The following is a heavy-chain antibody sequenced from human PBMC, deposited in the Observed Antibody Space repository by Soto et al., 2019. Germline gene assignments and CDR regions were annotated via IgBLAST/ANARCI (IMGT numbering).Heavy chain of an antibody. Sequence: ASVKVSCKASGGTFSSYAISWVRQAPGQGLEWMGGIIPIFGTANYAQKFQGRVTITADESTSTAYMELSSLRSEDTAVYYCARTDSSSWYSDYYYYGMDVWGQGTTVTVSS. V-gene: IGHV1-69*13. CDR3: ARTDSSSWYSDYYYYGMDV. J-gene: IGHJ6*02. CDR1: GGTFSSYA. CDR2: IIPIFGTA. D-gene: IGHD6-13*01.